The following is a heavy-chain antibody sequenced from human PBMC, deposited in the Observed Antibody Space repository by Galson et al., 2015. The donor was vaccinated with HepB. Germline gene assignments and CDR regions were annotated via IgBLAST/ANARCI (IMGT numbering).Heavy chain of an antibody. CDR1: GYSFTSYW. CDR2: IYPGDSDT. V-gene: IGHV5-51*01. J-gene: IGHJ6*02. D-gene: IGHD3-10*01. CDR3: ARQRYYYGSGSYYYYYGMDV. Sequence: QSGAEVKKPGESLKISCKGSGYSFTSYWIGWVRQMPGKGLEWMGIIYPGDSDTRYSPSFQGQVTISADKSISTAYLQWSSLKASDTAMYYCARQRYYYGSGSYYYYYGMDVWGQGTTVTVSS.